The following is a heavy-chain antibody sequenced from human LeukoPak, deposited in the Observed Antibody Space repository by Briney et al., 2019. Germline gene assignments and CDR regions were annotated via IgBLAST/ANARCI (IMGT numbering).Heavy chain of an antibody. V-gene: IGHV4-59*01. J-gene: IGHJ4*02. CDR1: GDSINTYY. CDR2: IYYRVTS. Sequence: SETLSLTCTASGDSINTYYWSWIRQPPGKGLEWIGYIYYRVTSDYNPSLKSRATMSVDMSTSQISLKLSSVTAADTAVYYCARAVGGDGSGSLWGPGTLVTVSS. D-gene: IGHD3-10*01. CDR3: ARAVGGDGSGSL.